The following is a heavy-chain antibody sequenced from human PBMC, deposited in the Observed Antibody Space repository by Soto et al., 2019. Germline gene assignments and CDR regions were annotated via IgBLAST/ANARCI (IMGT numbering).Heavy chain of an antibody. CDR1: GFTFDDYT. Sequence: EVQLMESGGVVVQPGGSLRLSCAASGFTFDDYTMHWVRQAPGKGLEWVSLISWDGGSTYYADSVKGRFTISRDNSKNSLYLQMNSLRTEDTALYYCAKDLVGLWFGELSRGDYYYYYMDVWRKGTTVTVSS. D-gene: IGHD3-10*01. V-gene: IGHV3-43*01. CDR2: ISWDGGST. CDR3: AKDLVGLWFGELSRGDYYYYYMDV. J-gene: IGHJ6*03.